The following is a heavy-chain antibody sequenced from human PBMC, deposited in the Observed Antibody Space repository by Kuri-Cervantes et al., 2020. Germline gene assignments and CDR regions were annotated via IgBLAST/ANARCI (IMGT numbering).Heavy chain of an antibody. V-gene: IGHV3-7*01. CDR2: IKDDGSEK. CDR1: GFTFSSYA. J-gene: IGHJ4*02. CDR3: VRDPFGTFHGWVH. D-gene: IGHD3-16*01. Sequence: GGSLRLSCAASGFTFSSYAMSWVRQAPGKGLEWVANIKDDGSEKYYADFVKGRFIISRDNAKNSLYVEMTSLGVEDTAIYYCVRDPFGTFHGWVHWGQGTLVTVSS.